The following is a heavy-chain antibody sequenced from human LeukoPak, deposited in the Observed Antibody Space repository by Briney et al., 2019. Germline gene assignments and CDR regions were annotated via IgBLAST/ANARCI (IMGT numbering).Heavy chain of an antibody. CDR2: ISYDGSNK. Sequence: GRSLGLSCAASGFTFSSYAMHWVRQAPGKGLEWVAVISYDGSNKYYADSVKGRFTISRDNSKNTLYLQMNSLRAEDTAVYYCARDLGYCSGGSCYLEGMDVWGQGTTVTVSS. CDR1: GFTFSSYA. J-gene: IGHJ6*02. CDR3: ARDLGYCSGGSCYLEGMDV. D-gene: IGHD2-15*01. V-gene: IGHV3-30-3*01.